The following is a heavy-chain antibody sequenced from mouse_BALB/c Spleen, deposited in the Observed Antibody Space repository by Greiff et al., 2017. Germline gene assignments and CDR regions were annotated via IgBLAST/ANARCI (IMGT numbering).Heavy chain of an antibody. Sequence: EVMLVESGGGLVKPGGSLKLSCAASGFTFSDYYMYWVRQTPEKRLEWVATISDGGSYTYYPDSVKGRFTISRDNAKNNLYLQMSSLKSEDTAMYYCAIYDHGGGFAYWGQGTLVTVSA. J-gene: IGHJ3*01. CDR1: GFTFSDYY. V-gene: IGHV5-4*02. CDR3: AIYDHGGGFAY. D-gene: IGHD2-4*01. CDR2: ISDGGSYT.